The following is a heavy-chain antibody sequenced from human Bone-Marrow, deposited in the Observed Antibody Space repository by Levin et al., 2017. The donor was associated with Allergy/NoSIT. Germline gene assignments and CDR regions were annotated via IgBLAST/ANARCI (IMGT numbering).Heavy chain of an antibody. V-gene: IGHV4-31*03. CDR1: GDSIRSASYY. CDR3: ARRTGDDAFDI. Sequence: SETLSLTCLVSGDSIRSASYYWAWIRQHPVKGLEWIGYISHGGSAYYNPSLRSRASMSIDRSNKQFSLSLTSLTAADSAVFYCARRTGDDAFDIWGPGTVVTVSS. D-gene: IGHD3-16*01. CDR2: ISHGGSA. J-gene: IGHJ3*02.